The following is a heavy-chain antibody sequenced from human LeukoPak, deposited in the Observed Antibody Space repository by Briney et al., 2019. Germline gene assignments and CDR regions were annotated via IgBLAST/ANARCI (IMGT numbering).Heavy chain of an antibody. CDR2: IVVGSGNT. CDR1: GFTFTSSA. Sequence: SVKVSCKASGFTFTSSAVQWVRQARGQRLEWIGWIVVGSGNTNYAQKFQEGVTITRDMSTSTAYMELSSLRSEDTAVYYCAASGIVVVTAAQNFDYWGQGTLDTVSS. CDR3: AASGIVVVTAAQNFDY. D-gene: IGHD2-21*02. J-gene: IGHJ4*02. V-gene: IGHV1-58*01.